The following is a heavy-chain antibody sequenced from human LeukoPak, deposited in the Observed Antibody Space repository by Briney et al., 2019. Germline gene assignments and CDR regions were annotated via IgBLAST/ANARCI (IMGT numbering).Heavy chain of an antibody. CDR3: ARHGYSSGIYDAFDI. Sequence: SETLSLTCTVSGGSIRSYYWSWLRQPPGKGLEWIAYIYYSGSTNYNPSLKRRVTISVDTSTNQFSLKLSSVTAADTAVYYCARHGYSSGIYDAFDIWGHGTMVTVSS. J-gene: IGHJ3*02. D-gene: IGHD6-19*01. V-gene: IGHV4-59*08. CDR1: GGSIRSYY. CDR2: IYYSGST.